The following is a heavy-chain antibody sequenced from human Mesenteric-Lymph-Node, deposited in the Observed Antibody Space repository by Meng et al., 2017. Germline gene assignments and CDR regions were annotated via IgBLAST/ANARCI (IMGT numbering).Heavy chain of an antibody. J-gene: IGHJ6*02. D-gene: IGHD4-23*01. CDR1: GGSFSGYY. V-gene: IGHV4-34*01. CDR3: ARANGGNPPYYYYYGMDV. Sequence: SETLSLTCAVYGGSFSGYYWSWIRQPPGKGLEWIGSIYYSGSTYYNPSLKSRVTISVDTSKNQFSLKLSSVTAADTAVYYCARANGGNPPYYYYYGMDVWGQGTTVTVSS. CDR2: IYYSGST.